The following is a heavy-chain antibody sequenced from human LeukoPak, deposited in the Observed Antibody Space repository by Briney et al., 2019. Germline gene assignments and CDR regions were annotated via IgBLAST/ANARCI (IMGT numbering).Heavy chain of an antibody. Sequence: SQTLSLTCAISGDSVSSNSAAWNWIRQSPSRGLEWLGRSYYRSKWYNDYAVSVKSRITINPDTSKNQFSLQLNSVTPEDTAVYYCARGYYGSGSYQNYYYYGMDVWGQGTTVTVSS. CDR3: ARGYYGSGSYQNYYYYGMDV. CDR1: GDSVSSNSAA. CDR2: SYYRSKWYN. V-gene: IGHV6-1*01. D-gene: IGHD3-10*01. J-gene: IGHJ6*02.